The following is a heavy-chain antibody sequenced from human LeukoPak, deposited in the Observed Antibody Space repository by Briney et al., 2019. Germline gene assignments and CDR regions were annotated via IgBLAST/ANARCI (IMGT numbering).Heavy chain of an antibody. Sequence: PSETLSLTCTVSGGSISSGGYYWSWIRQPPGKGLEWIGYIYHSGSTYYNPSLKSRVTISVDRSKNQFSLKLSSVTAADTAVYYCARVENYDFWSGFGSWGQGTLVTVSS. D-gene: IGHD3-3*01. V-gene: IGHV4-30-2*01. J-gene: IGHJ4*02. CDR2: IYHSGST. CDR1: GGSISSGGYY. CDR3: ARVENYDFWSGFGS.